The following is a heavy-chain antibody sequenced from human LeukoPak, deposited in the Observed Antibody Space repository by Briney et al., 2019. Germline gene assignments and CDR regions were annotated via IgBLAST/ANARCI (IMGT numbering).Heavy chain of an antibody. Sequence: PGGXLRLSCAASGLTFSTYSMNWVRQAPGKGLEWVSYISSHSRTIYYADSVKGRFTISRDNAKNSLFLQMDSLRAEDTAVYYCASLLRDILPFFDYWGQGTLVTVSS. CDR1: GLTFSTYS. CDR3: ASLLRDILPFFDY. J-gene: IGHJ4*02. CDR2: ISSHSRTI. V-gene: IGHV3-48*01.